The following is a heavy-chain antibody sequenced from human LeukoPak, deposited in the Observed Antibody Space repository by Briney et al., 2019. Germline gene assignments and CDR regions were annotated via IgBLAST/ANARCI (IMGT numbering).Heavy chain of an antibody. CDR1: GGSFSGYY. D-gene: IGHD1-26*01. CDR2: INHSGGT. Sequence: SETLSLTCAVYGGSFSGYYWSWIRQPPGKGLEWIGEINHSGGTNYNPSLKSRVTISVDTSKNQFSLKLSSVTAADTAVYYCARSVGATEPPGFDPWGQGTLVTVSS. J-gene: IGHJ5*02. CDR3: ARSVGATEPPGFDP. V-gene: IGHV4-34*01.